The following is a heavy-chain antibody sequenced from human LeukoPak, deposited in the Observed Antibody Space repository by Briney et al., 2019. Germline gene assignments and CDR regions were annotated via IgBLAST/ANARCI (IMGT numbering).Heavy chain of an antibody. CDR1: GGTFSSYA. CDR2: ISAYNGNT. V-gene: IGHV1-18*01. J-gene: IGHJ4*02. CDR3: ARDKSGYYGSGSSY. D-gene: IGHD3-10*01. Sequence: ASVKVSCKASGGTFSSYAISWVRQAPGQGLEWMGWISAYNGNTNYAQKLQGRVTMTTDTSTSTAYMELRSLRSDDTAVYYCARDKSGYYGSGSSYWGQGTLVTVSS.